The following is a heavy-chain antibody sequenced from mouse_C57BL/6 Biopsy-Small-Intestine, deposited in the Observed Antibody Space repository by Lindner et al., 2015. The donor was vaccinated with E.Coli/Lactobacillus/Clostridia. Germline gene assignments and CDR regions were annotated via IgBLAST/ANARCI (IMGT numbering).Heavy chain of an antibody. CDR1: GYAFSSYW. CDR3: ARGSNWYFDV. J-gene: IGHJ1*03. CDR2: IYPGDGDT. Sequence: VQLQESGAELAKPGASVKISCKASGYAFSSYWMNWVKQRPGKGLEWIGQIYPGDGDTNYNGKFKGKATLTADKSSSTAYMQLSSLTSEDSAVYFCARGSNWYFDVWGTGTTVTVSS. V-gene: IGHV1-80*01.